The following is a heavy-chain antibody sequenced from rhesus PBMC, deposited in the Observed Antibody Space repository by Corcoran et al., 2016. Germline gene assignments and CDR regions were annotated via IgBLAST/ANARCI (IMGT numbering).Heavy chain of an antibody. CDR1: GFTFSITS. CDR3: VRSPGIAAGPGDY. CDR2: IKYDGSEK. J-gene: IGHJ4*01. V-gene: IGHV3S35*01. D-gene: IGHD6-13*01. Sequence: EVQLVESGGGLVQPGGSLRLSFAASGFTFSITSMNWIRPAPGTRLEWVADIKYDGSEKYYVDSVKGRFTISRDNAKNSLYLQMNSLRAEDTAVYYCVRSPGIAAGPGDYWGQGVLVTVSS.